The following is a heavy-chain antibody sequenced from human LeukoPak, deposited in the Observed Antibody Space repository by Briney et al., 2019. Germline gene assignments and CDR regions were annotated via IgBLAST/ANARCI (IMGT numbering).Heavy chain of an antibody. CDR2: VSSGGRST. V-gene: IGHV3-23*01. CDR1: GFTFSSYV. Sequence: GGSLRLSCAASGFTFSSYVMNWVRQAPGKGLEWVSAVSSGGRSTYYADSVKGRFTISRDNSKNTLFLQMSSLRAEDTAVYYCAKEWYYFDYWGQGTLVTVSS. CDR3: AKEWYYFDY. J-gene: IGHJ4*02. D-gene: IGHD2-15*01.